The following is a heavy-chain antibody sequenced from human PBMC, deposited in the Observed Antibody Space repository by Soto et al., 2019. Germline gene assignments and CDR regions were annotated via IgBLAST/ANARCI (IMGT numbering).Heavy chain of an antibody. CDR3: AKSNWFDP. J-gene: IGHJ5*02. CDR1: GFTFSDYW. Sequence: EVQLVESGGGLVQPGGSLRLSCAASGFTFSDYWMNGVRQAPGKGLVWVSRIDSDGSRTSYADSVKGRFTISRDNAKNTLYLQMNSLRAEDTAVYYCAKSNWFDPWGQGSLVTVSS. V-gene: IGHV3-74*01. CDR2: IDSDGSRT.